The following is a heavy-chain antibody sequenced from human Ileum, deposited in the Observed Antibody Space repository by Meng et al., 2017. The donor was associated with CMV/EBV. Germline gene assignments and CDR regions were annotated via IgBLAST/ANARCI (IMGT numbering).Heavy chain of an antibody. CDR3: ARTRTYFGVVIIYYYGMDV. CDR1: GLTSSSYW. Sequence: GGSLSLSCAVSGLTSSSYWMSWVRQAPGKGLEWVANIKQDGSEKYYVDSVKGRFTISRDNAKNSLYLQMNSLRAEDAAVYYCARTRTYFGVVIIYYYGMDVWGQGTTVTVSS. CDR2: IKQDGSEK. J-gene: IGHJ6*01. D-gene: IGHD3-3*01. V-gene: IGHV3-7*01.